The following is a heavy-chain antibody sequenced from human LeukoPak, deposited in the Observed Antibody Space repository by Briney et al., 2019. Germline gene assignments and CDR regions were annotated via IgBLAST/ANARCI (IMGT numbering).Heavy chain of an antibody. CDR1: GFTFSSYA. J-gene: IGHJ1*01. CDR3: ATYSSSNGREFQY. D-gene: IGHD2-2*01. V-gene: IGHV3-23*01. Sequence: GGSLRLSCAASGFTFSSYAMSWVRQAPGKGLEWVSVISGSGGSTYYADSVKGRFTISRDNSKNTLYLQMNSLRAEDTAVYYCATYSSSNGREFQYWGQGTLVTVSS. CDR2: ISGSGGST.